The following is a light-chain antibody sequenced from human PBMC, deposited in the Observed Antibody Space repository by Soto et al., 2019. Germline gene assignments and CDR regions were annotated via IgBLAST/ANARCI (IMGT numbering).Light chain of an antibody. CDR3: SSYSTTSALV. Sequence: QSALTQPASVSGSPGQSITMSCAGTSADIGAFNYVSWYQHHPDKVPKLLIYDVSNRPSGVSIRFSASKSANTASLTISGLQADDEADYYCSSYSTTSALVFGGGTQLTVL. J-gene: IGLJ7*01. V-gene: IGLV2-14*01. CDR1: SADIGAFNY. CDR2: DVS.